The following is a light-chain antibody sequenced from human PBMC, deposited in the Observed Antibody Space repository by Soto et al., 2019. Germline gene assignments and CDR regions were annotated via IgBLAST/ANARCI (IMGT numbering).Light chain of an antibody. J-gene: IGKJ2*01. CDR3: QHSYRSPYT. CDR1: QSISSY. Sequence: DIQITQSPCSLSASVGDRVTITCRASQSISSYLNWYQQKPGKAPKFLIYVASTLQSGVPSRFSGSGSGTEFTLTITSLQPEDFATYYCQHSYRSPYTFGQGTKLEIK. CDR2: VAS. V-gene: IGKV1-39*01.